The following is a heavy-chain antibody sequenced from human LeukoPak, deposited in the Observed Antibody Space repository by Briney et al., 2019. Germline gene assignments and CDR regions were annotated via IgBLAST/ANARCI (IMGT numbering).Heavy chain of an antibody. CDR2: IYYSGST. Sequence: SETLSLTCAVSGGSISSSNYYWGWIRQPPGKGLDWIGSIYYSGSTYYNPSLKSRVTTSVDTSKNQFSLKLSLVTAADTAMYYCARSDYHNSGSHTVFDAFDIWGQGTRVTVSS. D-gene: IGHD3-10*01. V-gene: IGHV4-39*07. J-gene: IGHJ3*02. CDR3: ARSDYHNSGSHTVFDAFDI. CDR1: GGSISSSNYY.